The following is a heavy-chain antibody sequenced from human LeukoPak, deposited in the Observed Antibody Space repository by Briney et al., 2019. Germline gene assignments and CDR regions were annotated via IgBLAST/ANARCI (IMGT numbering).Heavy chain of an antibody. D-gene: IGHD6-13*01. CDR1: GFTFSSYG. V-gene: IGHV3-33*01. CDR3: ARDVSYSSSWYVY. Sequence: GGSLRLSCAASGFTFSSYGMHWVRQAPGKGLEWVAVIWYDGSDKYYADSVKGRFTISRDNSKNTLYLQMNSLRAEDTAVYYCARDVSYSSSWYVYWGQGTLVTVSS. J-gene: IGHJ4*02. CDR2: IWYDGSDK.